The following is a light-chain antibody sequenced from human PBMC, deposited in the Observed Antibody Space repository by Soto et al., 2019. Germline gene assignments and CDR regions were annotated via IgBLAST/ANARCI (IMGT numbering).Light chain of an antibody. CDR1: SSDVGAYDY. J-gene: IGLJ1*01. V-gene: IGLV2-14*01. CDR3: NSYTSRSTPYV. CDR2: DVS. Sequence: QSALTQPASVSGSPGQSITLSCTGTSSDVGAYDYVTWYQQHPGKAPKLMIYDVSRRPSGVSNRFSGSKSGNTASLTISGLQAEDEADYYCNSYTSRSTPYVFGTGTKVTVL.